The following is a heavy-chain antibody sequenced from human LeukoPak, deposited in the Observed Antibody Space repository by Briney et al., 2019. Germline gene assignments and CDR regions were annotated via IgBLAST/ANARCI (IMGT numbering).Heavy chain of an antibody. Sequence: PSETLSLTCTVSGGSVSSSSYHWGWIRQPPGKGLEWIGSVFYSGSTYYNPSLKSRVTMSVDTSKNQFSLKLSSVIAADTAVYYCARLWSKECRGGSGPPQPNYWGQGTLFTVS. D-gene: IGHD2-15*01. CDR3: ARLWSKECRGGSGPPQPNY. V-gene: IGHV4-39*01. CDR1: GGSVSSSSYH. J-gene: IGHJ4*02. CDR2: VFYSGST.